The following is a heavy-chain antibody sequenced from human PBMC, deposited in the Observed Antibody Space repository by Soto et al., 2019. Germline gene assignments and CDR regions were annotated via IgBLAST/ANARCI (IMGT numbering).Heavy chain of an antibody. D-gene: IGHD2-15*01. CDR1: GYSFTSYW. CDR3: ARRYCSGGSCYSRNYYYGMDG. CDR2: IYPGDSDT. Sequence: GESLKISCKGSGYSFTSYWIGWVRQMPGKGLEWMGIIYPGDSDTRYSPSFQGQVTISADKSISTAYLQWSSLKASDTAMYYCARRYCSGGSCYSRNYYYGMDGWGQGTTVTVSS. J-gene: IGHJ6*02. V-gene: IGHV5-51*01.